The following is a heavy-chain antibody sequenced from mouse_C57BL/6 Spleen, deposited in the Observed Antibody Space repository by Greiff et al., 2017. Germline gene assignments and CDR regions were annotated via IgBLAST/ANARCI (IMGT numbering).Heavy chain of an antibody. Sequence: EVQLVESGGDLVKPGGSLKLSCAASGFTFSSYGMSWVRQTPDKRLEWVATISSGGSYTYYPDSVKGRFTISRDNAKNTLYLQMSSLKSEDTAMYYCARQAPKVYYFDYWGQGTTLTVSS. CDR3: ARQAPKVYYFDY. CDR2: ISSGGSYT. CDR1: GFTFSSYG. V-gene: IGHV5-6*01. J-gene: IGHJ2*01.